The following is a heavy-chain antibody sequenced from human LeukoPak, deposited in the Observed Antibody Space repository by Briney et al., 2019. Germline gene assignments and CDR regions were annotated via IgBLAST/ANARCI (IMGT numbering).Heavy chain of an antibody. CDR1: GFTFSSYS. Sequence: GGSLRLSCAASGFTFSSYSMNWVRQAPGKGLEWVSSISSSSSYIYYADSVKGRFTISRDNAKNSLCLQMNSLRAEDTAVYYCARSTYDFWSGYRTPYYYYYMDVWGKGTTVTVSS. V-gene: IGHV3-21*01. CDR2: ISSSSSYI. CDR3: ARSTYDFWSGYRTPYYYYYMDV. D-gene: IGHD3-3*01. J-gene: IGHJ6*03.